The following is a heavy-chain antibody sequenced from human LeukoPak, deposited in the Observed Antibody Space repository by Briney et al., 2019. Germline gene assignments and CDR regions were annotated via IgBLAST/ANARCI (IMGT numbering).Heavy chain of an antibody. CDR1: GGSFSGYY. V-gene: IGHV4-34*01. Sequence: SETLSLTCAVYGGSFSGYYWSWIRQPPGKGLEWIGEINHSGSTNYNPSLKSRVTISVDTSKNQFSLKLSSVTAADTAVYYCARDGYSYARGWLDPWGQGTLVTVSS. CDR2: INHSGST. CDR3: ARDGYSYARGWLDP. J-gene: IGHJ5*02. D-gene: IGHD5-18*01.